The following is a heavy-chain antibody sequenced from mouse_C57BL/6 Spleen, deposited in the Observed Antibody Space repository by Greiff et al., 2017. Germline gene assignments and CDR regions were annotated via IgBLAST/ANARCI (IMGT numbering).Heavy chain of an antibody. CDR2: ILPGSGST. CDR1: GYTFTGYW. V-gene: IGHV1-9*01. Sequence: QVQLQQSGAELMKPGASVKLSCKATGYTFTGYWIEWVKQRPGHGLEWIGEILPGSGSTNYKEKFKGKATFTADTSSNTAYMQLSSLTTEDSAIYYCARSDYCGSSYEFAYWGQGTLVTVSA. CDR3: ARSDYCGSSYEFAY. J-gene: IGHJ3*01. D-gene: IGHD1-1*01.